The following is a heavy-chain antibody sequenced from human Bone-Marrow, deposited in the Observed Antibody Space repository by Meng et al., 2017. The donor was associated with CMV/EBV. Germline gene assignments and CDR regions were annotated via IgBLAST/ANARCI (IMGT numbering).Heavy chain of an antibody. D-gene: IGHD2-2*01. Sequence: QGRWEHSGSEVKKHVASLMGACKASGYTFTSYGTSWLRKAPGQGLEWMGWISAYNGNTNYAQKLQGRVTMTTDTSTSTAYMELRSLRSDDTAVYYCARDRGPYQLLIHFDYWGQGTLVTVSS. J-gene: IGHJ4*02. CDR2: ISAYNGNT. CDR1: GYTFTSYG. V-gene: IGHV1-18*01. CDR3: ARDRGPYQLLIHFDY.